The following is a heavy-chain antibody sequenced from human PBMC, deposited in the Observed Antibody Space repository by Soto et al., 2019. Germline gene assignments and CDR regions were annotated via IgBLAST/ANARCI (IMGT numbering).Heavy chain of an antibody. J-gene: IGHJ5*02. V-gene: IGHV4-4*07. D-gene: IGHD1-1*01. CDR1: GASISGYY. CDR2: IYATGTT. CDR3: VRDGTKTLRDWFDP. Sequence: PSETLSLTCTVSGASISGYYWSWIRKSAGQGLEWIWRIYATGTTDYNPSLKSRVMMSVDTAKKHFSLRLRSVTAADTAVYYCVRDGTKTLRDWFDPWGQGISVTAPQ.